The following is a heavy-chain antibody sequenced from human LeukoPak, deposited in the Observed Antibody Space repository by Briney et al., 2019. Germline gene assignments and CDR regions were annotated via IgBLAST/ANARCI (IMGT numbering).Heavy chain of an antibody. CDR2: INNSGTRT. J-gene: IGHJ4*02. CDR3: AKDPLGGDETDY. Sequence: GGSLRLPCAASGITIRNYGMTWVRQAPGRGLQWVSSINNSGTRTFYEDSVRGRFTISRDDSKNTIYLQMNSPRAEDTAIYYCAKDPLGGDETDYWGQGTLVTVSS. V-gene: IGHV3-23*05. CDR1: GITIRNYG. D-gene: IGHD3-16*01.